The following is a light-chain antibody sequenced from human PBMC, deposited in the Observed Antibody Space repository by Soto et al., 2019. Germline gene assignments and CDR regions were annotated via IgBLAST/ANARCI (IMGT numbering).Light chain of an antibody. J-gene: IGKJ4*01. Sequence: DIQMTQSPSSLSASVGDRVTITCRASQNIRSYLNWYQQKPGKAPKLLMYEASKLQNGVPSRFSGSGSGTDFALTITSLQAEDFATYYCQQLRMYPSTFGGGTKVDI. CDR1: QNIRSY. CDR3: QQLRMYPST. V-gene: IGKV1-39*01. CDR2: EAS.